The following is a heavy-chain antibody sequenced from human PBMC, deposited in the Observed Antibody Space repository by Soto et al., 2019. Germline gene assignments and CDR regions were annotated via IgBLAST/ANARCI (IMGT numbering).Heavy chain of an antibody. V-gene: IGHV1-2*02. Sequence: QVQLVQSGAEVKKPGASVKVSCKASGYTFTGYYMHWVRQAPGQGLEWMGWINPNSGGTNYAQKFQGRATMTRDTSISTAYMELSRLRSDDTAVYYCARDQTRFLEWLLCCSGFYGMDVWGQGTTVTVSS. J-gene: IGHJ6*02. CDR3: ARDQTRFLEWLLCCSGFYGMDV. CDR1: GYTFTGYY. CDR2: INPNSGGT. D-gene: IGHD3-3*01.